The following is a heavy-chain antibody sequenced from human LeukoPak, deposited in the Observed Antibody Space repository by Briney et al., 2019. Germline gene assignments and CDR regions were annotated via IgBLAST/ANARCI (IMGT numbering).Heavy chain of an antibody. CDR2: TSHSGST. V-gene: IGHV4-59*01. D-gene: IGHD3-22*01. J-gene: IGHJ3*02. CDR3: ARGYYDARGDSKPFDI. Sequence: SETLSLTCTVSGGSISSSYWRWLRPPPRRGRAWVGYTSHSGSTNYKPSLKSRVSISVDTSKNQFSLKLTSVTAADTAMYYCARGYYDARGDSKPFDIWGQGTMVSVS. CDR1: GGSISSSY.